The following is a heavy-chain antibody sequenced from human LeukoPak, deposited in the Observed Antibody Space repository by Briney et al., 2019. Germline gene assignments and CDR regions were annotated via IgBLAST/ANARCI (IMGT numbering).Heavy chain of an antibody. V-gene: IGHV4-34*01. CDR3: ARQYRSYYLGYYYYYMDV. Sequence: SETLSLTCAVYGGSFSGYYWSWIRQPPGKGLEWIGEINHSGSTNYNPSLKSRVTISVDTSKNQFSLKLSSVTAADTAVYYCARQYRSYYLGYYYYYMDVWGKGTTVTVSS. CDR1: GGSFSGYY. CDR2: INHSGST. D-gene: IGHD1-26*01. J-gene: IGHJ6*03.